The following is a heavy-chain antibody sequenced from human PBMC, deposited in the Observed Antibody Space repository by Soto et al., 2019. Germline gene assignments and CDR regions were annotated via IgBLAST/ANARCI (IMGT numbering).Heavy chain of an antibody. CDR1: GYTFTSYY. J-gene: IGHJ4*02. V-gene: IGHV1-46*01. CDR3: ARDVGATGD. Sequence: ASVKVSCKASGYTFTSYYMHWLRQAPGQGLEWMGIINPTGGSSTSYAQKFQGRVTMTRDTSASTAYMELSSLRSEDTAVYYCARDVGATGDWGQGTLVTVSS. CDR2: INPTGGSST. D-gene: IGHD1-26*01.